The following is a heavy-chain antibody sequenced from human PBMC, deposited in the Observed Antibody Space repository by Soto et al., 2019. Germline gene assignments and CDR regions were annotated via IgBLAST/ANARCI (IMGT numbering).Heavy chain of an antibody. CDR1: GGSISSGDYY. D-gene: IGHD3-10*01. V-gene: IGHV4-30-4*01. CDR3: ASTDYYGSGSLLRWFDP. J-gene: IGHJ5*02. Sequence: QVQLQESGPGLVKPSQTLSLTCTVSGGSISSGDYYWSWIRQPPGKGLEWIGYIYYSGSTYYNPSLKSRVTISVDTSKNQFSLKLSSVTAADTAVYYCASTDYYGSGSLLRWFDPWGQGTLVTVSS. CDR2: IYYSGST.